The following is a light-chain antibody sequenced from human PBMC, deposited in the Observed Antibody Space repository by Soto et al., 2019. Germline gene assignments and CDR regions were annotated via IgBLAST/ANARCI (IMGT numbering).Light chain of an antibody. V-gene: IGKV1-33*01. J-gene: IGKJ5*01. CDR3: QQYDSLPLT. Sequence: DIQMTQSPPSLSVSVGDRVTITCQASQDISNYLHWFQQKPGKAPQLLIFDVSNLQTGVPSRFSGGGSGTDFALTISSLEPEEIATYYCQQYDSLPLTFGQGTRLEI. CDR2: DVS. CDR1: QDISNY.